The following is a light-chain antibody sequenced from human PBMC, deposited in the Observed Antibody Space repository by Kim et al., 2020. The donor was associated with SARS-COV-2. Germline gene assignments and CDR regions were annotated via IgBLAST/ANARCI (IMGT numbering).Light chain of an antibody. CDR1: SSDVRGDNY. J-gene: IGLJ1*01. V-gene: IGLV2-8*01. Sequence: GHALTFSCTGTSSDVRGDNYVSWNQQHPGKAPKLMVYEVNKRPSGVPDRFSGSKSGNTASLTVSGLQAEDEADYYCSSYEGSTRYVFGTGTKVTVL. CDR2: EVN. CDR3: SSYEGSTRYV.